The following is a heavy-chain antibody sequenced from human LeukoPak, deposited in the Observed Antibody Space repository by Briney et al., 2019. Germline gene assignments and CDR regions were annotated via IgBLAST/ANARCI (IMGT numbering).Heavy chain of an antibody. CDR3: ARGPRVYCSGGSCYEFDY. V-gene: IGHV4-59*01. CDR2: IYYSGST. CDR1: GGSISSYY. J-gene: IGHJ4*02. Sequence: SETLSLTCTVSGGSISSYYWSWIRQPPGKGLEWIGYIYYSGSTNYNPSLKSRVTISIDTSKNQFSLKLNSVTTADTAIYYCARGPRVYCSGGSCYEFDYWGQGTLVTVS. D-gene: IGHD2-15*01.